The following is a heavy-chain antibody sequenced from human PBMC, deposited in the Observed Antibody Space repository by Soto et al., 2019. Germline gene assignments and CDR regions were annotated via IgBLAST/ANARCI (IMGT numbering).Heavy chain of an antibody. J-gene: IGHJ6*03. D-gene: IGHD2-15*01. Sequence: ASVKVSCKVSGYTLTELSMHWVRQAPGKGLEWMGGFDPEDGVAIYAQKFQGRVTMTADKSTSTAYMELSSLRSEDTAVYYCASSLYDCSGGSCVDYYYYYMDVWGKGTTVTVSS. CDR1: GYTLTELS. CDR2: FDPEDGVA. CDR3: ASSLYDCSGGSCVDYYYYYMDV. V-gene: IGHV1-24*01.